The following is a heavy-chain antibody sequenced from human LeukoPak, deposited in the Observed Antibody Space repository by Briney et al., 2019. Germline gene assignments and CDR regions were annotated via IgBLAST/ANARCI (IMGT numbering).Heavy chain of an antibody. V-gene: IGHV3-23*01. Sequence: GGSLRLSCAASGFTFSSYAMSWVRQAPGKGLEWVSAISGSGGGTYYADSVKGRFTISRDNSKNTLYLQMNSLRAEDTAVYYCATWYSSSSAEYFQHWGQGTLVTVSS. CDR2: ISGSGGGT. D-gene: IGHD6-6*01. CDR3: ATWYSSSSAEYFQH. CDR1: GFTFSSYA. J-gene: IGHJ1*01.